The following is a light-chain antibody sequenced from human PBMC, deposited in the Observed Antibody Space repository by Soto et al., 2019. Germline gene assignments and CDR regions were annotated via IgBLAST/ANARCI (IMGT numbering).Light chain of an antibody. CDR1: QGVRND. J-gene: IGKJ1*01. CDR2: AAY. Sequence: AIQLTQSPSSLTASVGDRVTITCRANQGVRNDLAWYQQKPGTAPRLLIYAAYTLQSGVSSRFRGGGSGTEFTLTINSLQPEDFATYYCLQDNTYPWTFGQGTKV. V-gene: IGKV1-6*01. CDR3: LQDNTYPWT.